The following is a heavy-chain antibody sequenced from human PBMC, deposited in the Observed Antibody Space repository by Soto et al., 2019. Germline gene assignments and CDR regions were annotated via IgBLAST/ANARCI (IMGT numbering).Heavy chain of an antibody. CDR2: INSDGSST. CDR1: GFTFSSYG. CDR3: ARALWLRRDYMDV. Sequence: GGSLRLSCAASGFTFSSYGMHWVRQAPGKGLVWVTRINSDGSSTSYADFVKGRFTISRDNAKNTLYLQMNSLRTEDTAVYYCARALWLRRDYMDVWGKGTTVTVSS. D-gene: IGHD5-12*01. J-gene: IGHJ6*03. V-gene: IGHV3-74*01.